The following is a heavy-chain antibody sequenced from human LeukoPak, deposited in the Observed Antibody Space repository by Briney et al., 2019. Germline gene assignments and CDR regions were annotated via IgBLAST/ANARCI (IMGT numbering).Heavy chain of an antibody. CDR3: AKDLDYCSGGSCYSGYFDY. J-gene: IGHJ4*02. CDR1: GFIFRSYA. V-gene: IGHV3-23*01. CDR2: ISGGGGTT. D-gene: IGHD2-15*01. Sequence: GGSLRLSCTATGFIFRSYAMTWVRQAPNKGLEWVSSISGGGGTTYYADSVKGRFTISRDNSNNTMYLEMNSLRAEDTAIYYCAKDLDYCSGGSCYSGYFDYWGQGTLVTVSS.